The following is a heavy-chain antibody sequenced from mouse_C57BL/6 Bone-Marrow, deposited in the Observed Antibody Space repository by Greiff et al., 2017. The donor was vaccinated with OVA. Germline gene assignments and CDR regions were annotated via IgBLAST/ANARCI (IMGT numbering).Heavy chain of an antibody. CDR1: GFNIKDYY. D-gene: IGHD4-1*01. J-gene: IGHJ1*03. Sequence: VQLQQSGAELVRPGASVKLSCTASGFNIKDYYMHWVKQRPEQGLEWIGRIDPGDGDTEYAPQFQGKATMTADTSSNNSYLQLSSLTSEDTAVYYCTTAPNWDVWYFDVWGTGTTVTVSS. V-gene: IGHV14-1*01. CDR3: TTAPNWDVWYFDV. CDR2: IDPGDGDT.